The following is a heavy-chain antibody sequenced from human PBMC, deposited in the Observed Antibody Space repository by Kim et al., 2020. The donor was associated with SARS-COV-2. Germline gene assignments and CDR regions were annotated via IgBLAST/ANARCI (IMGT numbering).Heavy chain of an antibody. V-gene: IGHV5-51*01. J-gene: IGHJ4*02. CDR3: ARPDTAIGLGY. CDR2: T. Sequence: TRYSPAFEGQVTISADKSISTAYLQWSSLKASDTAMYYCARPDTAIGLGYWGQGTLVTVSA. D-gene: IGHD5-18*01.